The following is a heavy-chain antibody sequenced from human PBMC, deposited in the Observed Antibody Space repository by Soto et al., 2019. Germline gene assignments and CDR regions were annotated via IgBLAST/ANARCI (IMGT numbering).Heavy chain of an antibody. V-gene: IGHV4-39*01. Sequence: QLQLQESGPGLVKPSETLSLTCTVSGGSISSSSYYWGWIHQPPGKGLEWIGSIYYSGSTYYNPSLKSRVTISVDTSKNQFSLKLSSVTAADTAVYYCARHKFHLGIAVAGPVFDYWGQGTLVTVSS. CDR3: ARHKFHLGIAVAGPVFDY. CDR1: GGSISSSSYY. J-gene: IGHJ4*02. CDR2: IYYSGST. D-gene: IGHD6-19*01.